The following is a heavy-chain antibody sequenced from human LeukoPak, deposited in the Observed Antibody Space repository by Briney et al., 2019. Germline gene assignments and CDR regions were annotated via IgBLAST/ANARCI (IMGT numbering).Heavy chain of an antibody. CDR3: ARGLGIIQV. D-gene: IGHD5-18*01. J-gene: IGHJ4*02. CDR1: GGSISSYY. Sequence: SETLSLTCTVSGGSISSYYWSWIRQPPGKQLEWIGYIYYSGSTNYNPSLKSRVTISVDTSNNQFSLKLSSVTAADTSVYYCARGLGIIQVWGQGTLVTVSS. CDR2: IYYSGST. V-gene: IGHV4-59*01.